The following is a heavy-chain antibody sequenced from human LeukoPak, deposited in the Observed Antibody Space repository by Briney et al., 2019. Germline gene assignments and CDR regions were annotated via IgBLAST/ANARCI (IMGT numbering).Heavy chain of an antibody. D-gene: IGHD1-26*01. CDR3: VRDRGTYRPIDY. Sequence: GGSLRLSCAASAFSLNAYNMNWVRQAPGKGLEWVSSISYTGTYIYYADSVKGRFTISRDNAQNSLYLQMNSLRAEDTAIYYCVRDRGTYRPIDYWGQGTLVTVSS. V-gene: IGHV3-21*04. CDR2: ISYTGTYI. J-gene: IGHJ4*02. CDR1: AFSLNAYN.